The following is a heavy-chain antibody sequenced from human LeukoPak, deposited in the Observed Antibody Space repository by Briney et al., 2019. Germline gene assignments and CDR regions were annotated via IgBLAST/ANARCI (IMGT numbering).Heavy chain of an antibody. J-gene: IGHJ6*03. CDR2: ISGSGRNT. Sequence: GGTLRLSCAASGFSFSINDMSWVRQAPGKGLEWVSAISGSGRNTYYADSVKGRFTISRDTSKNTLYLQMNSLRAEDTAVYYCAKEFTLGYYMDVWGKGTTVTVSS. D-gene: IGHD3-16*01. CDR3: AKEFTLGYYMDV. CDR1: GFSFSIND. V-gene: IGHV3-23*01.